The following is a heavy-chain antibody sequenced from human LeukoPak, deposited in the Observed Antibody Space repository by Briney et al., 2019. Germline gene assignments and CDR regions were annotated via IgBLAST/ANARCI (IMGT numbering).Heavy chain of an antibody. D-gene: IGHD3-10*02. V-gene: IGHV3-21*01. CDR1: GFTFSSYS. CDR2: ISSSSSYI. CDR3: AELGITMIGGV. J-gene: IGHJ6*04. Sequence: PGGSLRLSCAASGFTFSSYSMNWVRQAPGKGLEWVSSISSSSSYIYYANSVKGRFTISRDNAKNSLYLQMNSLRAEDTAVYYCAELGITMIGGVWGKGTTVTISS.